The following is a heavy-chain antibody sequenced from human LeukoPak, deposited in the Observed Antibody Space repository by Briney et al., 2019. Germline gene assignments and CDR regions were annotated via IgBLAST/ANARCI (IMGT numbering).Heavy chain of an antibody. D-gene: IGHD3-3*01. V-gene: IGHV4-31*03. J-gene: IGHJ6*03. CDR1: GGSISSGGYY. Sequence: PSETLSLTRTVSGGSISSGGYYWSWIRQDPGKGLEWIGHIYYSGSTYYNPSLKSRVTISVDTSKNQFSLKLSSVTAADTAVYYCARTPASITIFGVVIPKSYYYYYMDVWGKGTTVTVSS. CDR2: IYYSGST. CDR3: ARTPASITIFGVVIPKSYYYYYMDV.